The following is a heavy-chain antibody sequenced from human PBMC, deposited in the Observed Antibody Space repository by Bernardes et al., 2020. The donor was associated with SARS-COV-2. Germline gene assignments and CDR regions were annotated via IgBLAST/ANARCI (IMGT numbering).Heavy chain of an antibody. CDR1: GGSISSSSYY. J-gene: IGHJ4*02. Sequence: SETLSLTCTVSGGSISSSSYYWAWIRQPPGKGLEWIGTIYYTGSTYYNPSLKSRVTISVDTSKNQFSLRLTSVTAADTSVYYCARAPPEAVAGMGLFDYWGPGTLVTVS. D-gene: IGHD6-19*01. CDR2: IYYTGST. CDR3: ARAPPEAVAGMGLFDY. V-gene: IGHV4-39*01.